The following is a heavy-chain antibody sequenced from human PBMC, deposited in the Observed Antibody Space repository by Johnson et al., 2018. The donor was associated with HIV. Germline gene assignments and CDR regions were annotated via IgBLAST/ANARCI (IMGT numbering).Heavy chain of an antibody. J-gene: IGHJ3*02. CDR2: IDSRGSII. V-gene: IGHV3-11*01. D-gene: IGHD2-2*02. CDR1: GFTFSDYY. Sequence: QVHLVESGGGLVKPGGSLRLSCVASGFTFSDYYMTWIRQAPGKGLEWVSYIDSRGSIIYSADSVQGRFTISRDNAKNSLYLEMNSLKTEDTATYYCTTAGYTFSDAFDIWGQGTMVTVSS. CDR3: TTAGYTFSDAFDI.